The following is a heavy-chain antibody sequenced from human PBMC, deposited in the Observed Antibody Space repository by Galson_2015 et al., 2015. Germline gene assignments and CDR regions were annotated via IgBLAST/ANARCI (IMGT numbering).Heavy chain of an antibody. CDR1: GYTFTSYG. CDR2: ISAYNGNT. Sequence: SVKVSCKASGYTFTSYGISWVRQAPGQGLEWMGWISAYNGNTNYAQKLQGRVTMTTDTSTSTAYMELRSLRSDDTAVYYCARDGVVAVAGRKYYFDYWGQGTLVTVSS. J-gene: IGHJ4*02. CDR3: ARDGVVAVAGRKYYFDY. D-gene: IGHD6-19*01. V-gene: IGHV1-18*04.